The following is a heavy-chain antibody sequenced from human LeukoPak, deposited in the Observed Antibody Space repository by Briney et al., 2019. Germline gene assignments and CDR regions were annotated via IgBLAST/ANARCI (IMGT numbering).Heavy chain of an antibody. V-gene: IGHV3-53*01. Sequence: GGSLRLSCAASGFTVSSNYMSWVRQAPGKGLEWVSVIYSGGSTYYADSVKGRFTISRDNSKNTLYLQMNSMSAEDTAVYYCARDRRYYDSSGYYYYYYGMDVWGQGTTVTVSS. CDR3: ARDRRYYDSSGYYYYYYGMDV. CDR2: IYSGGST. J-gene: IGHJ6*02. CDR1: GFTVSSNY. D-gene: IGHD3-22*01.